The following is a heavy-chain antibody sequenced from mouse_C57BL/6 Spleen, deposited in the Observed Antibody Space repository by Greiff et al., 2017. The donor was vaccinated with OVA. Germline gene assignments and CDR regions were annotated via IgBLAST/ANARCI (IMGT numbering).Heavy chain of an antibody. CDR3: ASENYSNVYYYAMDY. V-gene: IGHV1-64*01. Sequence: QVQLQQPGAELVKPGASVKLSCKASGYTFTSYWMHWVKQRPGQGLEWIGMIHPNSGSTNYNEKFKSKATLTVDKSSSTAYMQLSSLTSEDSAVYYCASENYSNVYYYAMDYWGQGTSVTVSS. D-gene: IGHD2-5*01. CDR1: GYTFTSYW. CDR2: IHPNSGST. J-gene: IGHJ4*01.